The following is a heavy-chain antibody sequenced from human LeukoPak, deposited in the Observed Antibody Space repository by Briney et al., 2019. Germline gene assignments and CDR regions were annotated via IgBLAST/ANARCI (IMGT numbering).Heavy chain of an antibody. D-gene: IGHD3-22*01. V-gene: IGHV4-34*01. CDR3: ARDSRDSSGYSDY. CDR2: VNESGGT. CDR1: VGSFSGYH. Sequence: SETLSLTCAVYVGSFSGYHWNWIRQPPGKGPEWIGEVNESGGTNINPSLKSRVTISVDTSKNQFSLKPSSVTAADTAVYYCARDSRDSSGYSDYWAREPWSPSPQ. J-gene: IGHJ4*02.